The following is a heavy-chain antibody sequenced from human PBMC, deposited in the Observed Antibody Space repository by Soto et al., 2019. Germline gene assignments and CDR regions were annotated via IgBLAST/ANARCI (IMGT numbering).Heavy chain of an antibody. Sequence: EVQLVESGGGLDQPGGSLRLSCAASGFTVSSNYMSWVRQAPGKGLEWVSVIYSGGSTYYADSVKGRFTISRDNSKNTLYLQMNSLRAEDTAVYYCARVNLERRSPYYYMDVWGKGTTVTVSS. CDR3: ARVNLERRSPYYYMDV. CDR2: IYSGGST. V-gene: IGHV3-66*01. CDR1: GFTVSSNY. J-gene: IGHJ6*03. D-gene: IGHD1-1*01.